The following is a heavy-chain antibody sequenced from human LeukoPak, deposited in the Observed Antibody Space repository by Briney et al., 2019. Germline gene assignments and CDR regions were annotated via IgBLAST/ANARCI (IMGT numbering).Heavy chain of an antibody. V-gene: IGHV3-15*01. CDR3: TSHYYGSGSYDY. Sequence: GGSLRLSCAASGFTFSNAWMSWVRQAPGKGLEWVGRIKSKNAGGTPDYDAPVKGRFTISRDDSKNTLYLQMNSLKTDEDTAVYYCTSHYYGSGSYDYWGQGTLVTVSS. CDR2: IKSKNAGGTP. J-gene: IGHJ4*02. CDR1: GFTFSNAW. D-gene: IGHD3-10*01.